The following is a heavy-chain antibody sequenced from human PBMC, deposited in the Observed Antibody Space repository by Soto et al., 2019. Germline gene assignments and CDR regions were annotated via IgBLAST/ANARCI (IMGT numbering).Heavy chain of an antibody. CDR2: IYWDDDE. V-gene: IGHV2-5*02. CDR1: GFSLSTTAEG. J-gene: IGHJ4*02. Sequence: QITLKESGPTLVKPTQTLTLTCTFSGFSLSTTAEGVGWIRQPPGKALEWIELIYWDDDERYSPSLKSRLTITKDTSKNQVVLTMTNVAPVDTATYYCAHGSCSSAYCYQNPYHDYWGQGILVTVSS. CDR3: AHGSCSSAYCYQNPYHDY. D-gene: IGHD2-2*01.